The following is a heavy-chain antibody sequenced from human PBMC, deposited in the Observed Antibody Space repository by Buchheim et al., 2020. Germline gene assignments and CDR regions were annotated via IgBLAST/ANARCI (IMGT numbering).Heavy chain of an antibody. CDR1: GFTFSSYS. Sequence: EVQLVESGGGLVKPGGSLRLSCAASGFTFSSYSMNWVRQAPGKGLEWVSSISSSSSYIYYADSVKGRFTISRDNAKNSLSLQMNSLRAEDTAVYYCARDGEYYDFWSGYPYGMDVWGQGTT. CDR2: ISSSSSYI. D-gene: IGHD3-3*01. J-gene: IGHJ6*02. V-gene: IGHV3-21*01. CDR3: ARDGEYYDFWSGYPYGMDV.